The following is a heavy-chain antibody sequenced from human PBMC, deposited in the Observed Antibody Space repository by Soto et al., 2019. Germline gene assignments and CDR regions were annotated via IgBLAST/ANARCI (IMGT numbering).Heavy chain of an antibody. V-gene: IGHV3-23*01. CDR1: GFTFSSYA. D-gene: IGHD3-3*01. CDR2: ISGSGGST. J-gene: IGHJ5*02. Sequence: WGSLRLSCAASGFTFSSYAMSWVRQAPGKGLEWVSAISGSGGSTYYADSVKGRFTISRDNSKNTLYLQMNSLRAEDTAVYYCAKDIASVSYDFWSGYYARHNWFDPWGQGTLVTVSS. CDR3: AKDIASVSYDFWSGYYARHNWFDP.